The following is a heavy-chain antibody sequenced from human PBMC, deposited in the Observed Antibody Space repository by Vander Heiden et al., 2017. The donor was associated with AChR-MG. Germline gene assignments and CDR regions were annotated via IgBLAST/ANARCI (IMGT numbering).Heavy chain of an antibody. Sequence: EVQLLESGGGLVQPGWFLRLPCAAPGFPFSSYAMSWVRQAPGKGLEWVSAISGSGGSTYYADSVKGRFTISRDNSKNTLYLQMNSLRAEDTAVYYCAKGVRQYWYFDLWGRGTLVTVSS. CDR1: GFPFSSYA. CDR3: AKGVRQYWYFDL. CDR2: ISGSGGST. V-gene: IGHV3-23*01. J-gene: IGHJ2*01. D-gene: IGHD4-4*01.